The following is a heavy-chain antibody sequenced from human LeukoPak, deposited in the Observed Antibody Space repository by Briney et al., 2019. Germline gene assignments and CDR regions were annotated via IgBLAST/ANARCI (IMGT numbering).Heavy chain of an antibody. D-gene: IGHD1-26*01. CDR2: ITPFNGNT. J-gene: IGHJ4*02. Sequence: SVKVSCKASGYTFTYRYLHWVRQAPGQALEWMGWITPFNGNTNYAQKFQDRVTITRDRSMSTVYMELSSLRSEDTAMYYCAGGKEYYFDYWGQGTLVTVSS. CDR1: GYTFTYRY. V-gene: IGHV1-45*02. CDR3: AGGKEYYFDY.